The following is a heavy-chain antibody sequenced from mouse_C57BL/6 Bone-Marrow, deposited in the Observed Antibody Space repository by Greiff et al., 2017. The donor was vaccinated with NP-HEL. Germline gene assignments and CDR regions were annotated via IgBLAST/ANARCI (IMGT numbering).Heavy chain of an antibody. D-gene: IGHD2-10*02. Sequence: EVQRVESGGGLVKPGGSLTLSCAASGFTFSDYGMHWVRQAPEKGLEWVAYISSGSSTIYYADTVKGRFTISRDNAKNTLFLQMTSLRSEDTAMYYCARPLDSWFAYWGQGTLVTVSA. V-gene: IGHV5-17*01. CDR2: ISSGSSTI. CDR3: ARPLDSWFAY. CDR1: GFTFSDYG. J-gene: IGHJ3*01.